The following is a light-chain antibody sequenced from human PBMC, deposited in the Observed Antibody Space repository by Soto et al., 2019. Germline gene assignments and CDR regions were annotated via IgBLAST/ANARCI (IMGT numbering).Light chain of an antibody. J-gene: IGKJ1*01. CDR2: AAS. CDR1: QSISSY. CDR3: QQSYSTLWT. Sequence: DIQMTQSPSSLSAXVGDRVTITCRASQSISSYLNWYQQKPGKAPKLLIYAASSLQSGVPSRFSGSGSGTDFTLTISSLQPEDFATYYCQQSYSTLWTFGQGTKVDIK. V-gene: IGKV1-39*01.